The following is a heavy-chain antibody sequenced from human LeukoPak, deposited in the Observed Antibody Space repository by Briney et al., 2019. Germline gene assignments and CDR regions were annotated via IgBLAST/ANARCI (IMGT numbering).Heavy chain of an antibody. J-gene: IGHJ5*02. CDR2: IYYSGST. CDR3: AREADRWFDP. CDR1: GGSISSYY. V-gene: IGHV4-59*12. Sequence: PSETLSLTCTVSGGSISSYYWSWLRQPPGKGLEWIGYIYYSGSTYYNPSLRSRVTISVDTSKNQFSLKLSSVTAADTAVYYCAREADRWFDPWGQGTLVTVSS.